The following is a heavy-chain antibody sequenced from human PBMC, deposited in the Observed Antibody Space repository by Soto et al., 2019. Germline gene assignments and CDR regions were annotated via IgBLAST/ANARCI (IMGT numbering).Heavy chain of an antibody. Sequence: PSETLSLTCAVYGGSFSGYYWSWIRQPPGKGLEWIGEINHSGSTNYNPSLKSRVTISVDTSKNQFSLKLSSVTAADTAVYYCARSATVTRAGGDYYYGMDVWGQGTTVTVS. D-gene: IGHD4-4*01. CDR3: ARSATVTRAGGDYYYGMDV. CDR2: INHSGST. V-gene: IGHV4-34*01. J-gene: IGHJ6*02. CDR1: GGSFSGYY.